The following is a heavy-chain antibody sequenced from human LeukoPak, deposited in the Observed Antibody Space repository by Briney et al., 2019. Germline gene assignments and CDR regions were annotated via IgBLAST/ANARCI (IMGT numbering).Heavy chain of an antibody. V-gene: IGHV1-24*01. Sequence: GASVKVSCKVSGYTLTELSMHWVRQAPGKGLEWVGGFDPEDGETIYAQKFQGRVTMTEDTSTDTAYMELSSLRSEDTAVYYCATLPPLLATGSRYYYYYMDVWGKGTTVTVSS. D-gene: IGHD2-15*01. CDR3: ATLPPLLATGSRYYYYYMDV. CDR1: GYTLTELS. J-gene: IGHJ6*03. CDR2: FDPEDGET.